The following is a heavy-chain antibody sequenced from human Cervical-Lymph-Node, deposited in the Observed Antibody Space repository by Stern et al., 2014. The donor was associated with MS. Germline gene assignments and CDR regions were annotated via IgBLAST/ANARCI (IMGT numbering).Heavy chain of an antibody. CDR2: IVTKHKTS. D-gene: IGHD5-18*01. CDR3: GRVTQLWRSWLDP. CDR1: GDSFNNYV. V-gene: IGHV1-69*01. Sequence: EQLVESGAEVRKPGSSVRVSCKASGDSFNNYVIAWGRQAPGQGLEGMGGIVTKHKTSNYAEKFRDRVTIKADEITATVFLEINNLRSEDTAIYYCGRVTQLWRSWLDPWGQGTLVPVSS. J-gene: IGHJ5*02.